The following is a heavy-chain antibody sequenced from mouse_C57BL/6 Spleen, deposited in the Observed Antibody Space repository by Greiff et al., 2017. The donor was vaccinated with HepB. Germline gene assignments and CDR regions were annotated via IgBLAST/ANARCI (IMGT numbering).Heavy chain of an antibody. J-gene: IGHJ2*01. Sequence: VKLQQPGAELVKPGASVKLSCKASGYTFTSYWMHWVKQRPGQGLEWIGMIHPNSGSTNYNEKFKSKATLTVDKSSSTAYMQLSSLTSEDSAVYYCARGTTVVAPFDYWGQGTTLTVSS. CDR3: ARGTTVVAPFDY. CDR2: IHPNSGST. CDR1: GYTFTSYW. D-gene: IGHD1-1*01. V-gene: IGHV1-64*01.